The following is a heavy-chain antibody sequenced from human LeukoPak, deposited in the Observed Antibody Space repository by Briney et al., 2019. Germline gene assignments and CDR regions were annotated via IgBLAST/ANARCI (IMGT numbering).Heavy chain of an antibody. V-gene: IGHV4-30-2*01. CDR3: ARDGIGYAFDI. CDR1: GGSISSGGYY. Sequence: PSETLSLTCTVSGGSISSGGYYWSWIRQPPGKGLEWIGYIYHSGSTYYNPSLKSRVTISVDRSKNQFSLKLSSVTAADTAVYYCARDGIGYAFDIWGQGTMVTVSS. D-gene: IGHD1-26*01. CDR2: IYHSGST. J-gene: IGHJ3*02.